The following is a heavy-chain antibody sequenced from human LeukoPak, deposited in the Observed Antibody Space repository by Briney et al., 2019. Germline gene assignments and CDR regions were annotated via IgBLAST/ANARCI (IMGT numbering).Heavy chain of an antibody. CDR1: GYSFTSYW. V-gene: IGHV5-51*01. Sequence: GESLKISCKASGYSFTSYWIGWVRQMPEKGLERMGIIYPGDSDTRCSPSFQGQVTISADKSISTAYLQWSSLKASDTAMYYCARERSSGYYTEDAFDIWGQGTMVTVSS. CDR2: IYPGDSDT. CDR3: ARERSSGYYTEDAFDI. D-gene: IGHD3-22*01. J-gene: IGHJ3*02.